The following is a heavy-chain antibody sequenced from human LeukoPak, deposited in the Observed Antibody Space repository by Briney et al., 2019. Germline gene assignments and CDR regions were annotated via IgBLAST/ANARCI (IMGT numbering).Heavy chain of an antibody. V-gene: IGHV4-61*02. CDR1: GGSISSGSYY. J-gene: IGHJ3*02. D-gene: IGHD3-22*01. CDR2: INTGGTT. CDR3: ARTLLPGLKGAFDI. Sequence: SQTLSLTCTVSGGSISSGSYYWSWIRQPAGKGLEYIGRINTGGTTNYNPSLRGRVALSVDTSKNQISLNLGSVSAADTAVYYCARTLLPGLKGAFDIWGQGTMVTVSS.